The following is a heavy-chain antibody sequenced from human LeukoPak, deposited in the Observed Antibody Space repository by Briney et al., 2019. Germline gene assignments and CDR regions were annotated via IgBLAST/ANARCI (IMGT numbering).Heavy chain of an antibody. D-gene: IGHD1-7*01. V-gene: IGHV3-48*01. CDR3: AKDIISTELELRGGIDY. CDR1: GFTFSSYS. Sequence: GGSLRLSCAASGFTFSSYSMNWVRQAPGKGLEWVSYISSSSSTIYYADSVKGRFTISRDNSKNTLYLQMNSLRAEDTAVYYCAKDIISTELELRGGIDYWGQGTLVTVSS. J-gene: IGHJ4*02. CDR2: ISSSSSTI.